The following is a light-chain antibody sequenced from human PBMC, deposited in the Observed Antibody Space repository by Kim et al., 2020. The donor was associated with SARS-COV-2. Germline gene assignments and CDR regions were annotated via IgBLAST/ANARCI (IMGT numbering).Light chain of an antibody. CDR2: SKS. CDR3: AAWDESLDGFLV. Sequence: IISCSGRRPNIGNNPVTWYQTVPGPAPKLPIYSKSDRPSGVPDRFTASKSDTSAALAISGLQSEDETTYYCAAWDESLDGFLVFGGGTQLTVL. V-gene: IGLV1-44*01. J-gene: IGLJ2*01. CDR1: RPNIGNNP.